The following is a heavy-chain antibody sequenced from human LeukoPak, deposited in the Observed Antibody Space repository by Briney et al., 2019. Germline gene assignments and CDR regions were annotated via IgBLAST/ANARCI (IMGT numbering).Heavy chain of an antibody. D-gene: IGHD6-13*01. CDR2: ISAYNANT. CDR3: ARRVSGSWYFIDH. CDR1: GYTFTSYG. Sequence: ASVKVSCKASGYTFTSYGISWVRQAPGQGLEWMGWISAYNANTNYAQKFQGRVTMTTDTSTSTAYMELRSLRSGDTAIYYCARRVSGSWYFIDHWGQGTLVTVSS. J-gene: IGHJ4*02. V-gene: IGHV1-18*01.